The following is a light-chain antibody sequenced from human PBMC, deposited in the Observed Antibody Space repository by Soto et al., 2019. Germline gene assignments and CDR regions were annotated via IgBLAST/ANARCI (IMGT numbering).Light chain of an antibody. Sequence: QSVLTQPASVSGSPVQSITISCTGTSSDVGGYNYVSWYQQHPGKAHKLIIYEVSNRPSGVSNRFSGSKSGNTASLTISGLQAEDEADYYCNSYTSKSTGVFGTGTKVTVL. V-gene: IGLV2-14*01. CDR2: EVS. CDR3: NSYTSKSTGV. J-gene: IGLJ1*01. CDR1: SSDVGGYNY.